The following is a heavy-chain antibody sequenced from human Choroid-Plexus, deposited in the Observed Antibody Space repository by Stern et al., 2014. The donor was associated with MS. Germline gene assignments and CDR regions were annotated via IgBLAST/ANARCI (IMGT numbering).Heavy chain of an antibody. J-gene: IGHJ4*02. CDR2: IEPGSGPT. V-gene: IGHV1-2*06. CDR1: GYRFSTFY. D-gene: IGHD3-16*02. CDR3: ARIYCSGDECYHSFDT. Sequence: VQLVESGAEVKKPGASVKVSCKASGYRFSTFYLHWLRQAPGQGLQWIGRIEPGSGPTNSSQTFQGRLTMTRDRSITTAYLELSGLRSDDTAVYYCARIYCSGDECYHSFDTWGQGTLVTVSS.